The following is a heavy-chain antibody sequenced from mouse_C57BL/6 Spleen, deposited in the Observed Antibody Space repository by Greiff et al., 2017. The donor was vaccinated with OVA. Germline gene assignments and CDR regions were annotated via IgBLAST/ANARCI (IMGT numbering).Heavy chain of an antibody. CDR1: GYTFTSYW. V-gene: IGHV1-50*01. D-gene: IGHD1-3*01. CDR3: ARRSGAY. J-gene: IGHJ3*01. CDR2: IDPSDSYT. Sequence: QVQLQQPGAELVKPGASVKLSCKASGYTFTSYWMQWVKQRPGQGLEWIGEIDPSDSYTNYNQKFKGKATLTVDTSSSTAYMQLSSLTSEDSAVYYCARRSGAYWGQGTLVTVSA.